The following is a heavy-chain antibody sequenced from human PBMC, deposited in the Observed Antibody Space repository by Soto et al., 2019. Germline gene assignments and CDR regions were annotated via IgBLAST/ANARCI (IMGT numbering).Heavy chain of an antibody. CDR2: IDWDDDK. Sequence: SGPKLVNPTQTLTLTCTFSGCPLSTSGMCVSWIRQPPGKALEWLALIDWDDDKYYSTSLKTRLTISKDTSKNQVVLTMTNMDPVDTATYYCARIHTKWGFGTHSTEGGMDVWGQGTTVTVSS. CDR3: ARIHTKWGFGTHSTEGGMDV. D-gene: IGHD3-16*01. V-gene: IGHV2-70*01. J-gene: IGHJ6*02. CDR1: GCPLSTSGMC.